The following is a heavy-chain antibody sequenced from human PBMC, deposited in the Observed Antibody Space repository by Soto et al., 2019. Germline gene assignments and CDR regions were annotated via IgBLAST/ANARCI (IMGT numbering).Heavy chain of an antibody. V-gene: IGHV1-69*12. Sequence: QVQLVQSGAEVKKPGSSVKVSCKASGGTFSSYAISWVRQAPGQGLEWMGGIIPIFGTANYAQKFQSRVTMTADEHTSTAYMELSRLRSEDTAVYYCAREGAGPYSSSSVRNWFDPWGQGTLVTVSS. CDR3: AREGAGPYSSSSVRNWFDP. J-gene: IGHJ5*02. CDR1: GGTFSSYA. CDR2: IIPIFGTA. D-gene: IGHD6-6*01.